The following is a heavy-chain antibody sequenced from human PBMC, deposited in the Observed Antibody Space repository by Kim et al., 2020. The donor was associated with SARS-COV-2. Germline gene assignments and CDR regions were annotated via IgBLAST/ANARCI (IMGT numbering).Heavy chain of an antibody. V-gene: IGHV3-48*03. D-gene: IGHD2-2*01. CDR2: ISSSGSTI. CDR1: GFTFSSYE. J-gene: IGHJ4*02. Sequence: GGSLRLSCAASGFTFSSYEMNWVRQAPGKGLEWVSYISSSGSTIYYADSVKGRFTISRDNAKNSLYLQMNSLRAEDTAVYYCARDRVPAARNGIFDYWGQGTLVTVSS. CDR3: ARDRVPAARNGIFDY.